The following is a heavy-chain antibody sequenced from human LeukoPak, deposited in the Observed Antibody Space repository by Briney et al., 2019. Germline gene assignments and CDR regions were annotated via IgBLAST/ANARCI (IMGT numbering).Heavy chain of an antibody. Sequence: ASVKVSCKASGYTFTSYYMHWVRQAPGQGLEWMGWISAYNGNTNYAQKLQGRVTMTTDTSTSTAYMELRSLRSDDTAVYYCASYCGGDCLGYWGQGTLVTVSS. V-gene: IGHV1-18*04. CDR1: GYTFTSYY. CDR3: ASYCGGDCLGY. CDR2: ISAYNGNT. D-gene: IGHD2-21*01. J-gene: IGHJ4*02.